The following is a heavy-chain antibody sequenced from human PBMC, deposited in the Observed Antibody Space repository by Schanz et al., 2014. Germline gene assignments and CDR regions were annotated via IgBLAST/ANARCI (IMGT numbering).Heavy chain of an antibody. CDR2: ISYDGSNK. CDR3: ARVRSGWNDGFDI. Sequence: QVQLVESGGGVVQPGRSLRLSCAGSGFSFSDYGMHWVRQAPGRGLEWVAVISYDGSNKYYADSVKGRFTISRDNSKNTLYLQINSLRAEDTAVYYCARVRSGWNDGFDIWGQGTMVTVSS. V-gene: IGHV3-30*03. CDR1: GFSFSDYG. J-gene: IGHJ3*02. D-gene: IGHD6-19*01.